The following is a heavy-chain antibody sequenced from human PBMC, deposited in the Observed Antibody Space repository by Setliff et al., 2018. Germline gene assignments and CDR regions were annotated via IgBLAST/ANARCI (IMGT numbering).Heavy chain of an antibody. V-gene: IGHV1-18*01. J-gene: IGHJ6*02. Sequence: ASVKVSCKASGYTLSNSILSWVRQAPGQGLEWVGWISAYNGKTYSAQKFQDRVTLTTHTSTNMGYLELRNLRSDDTAIYFCAKEPAVSLTEAVRRTYYDYAMDAWGQGTTVTVSS. D-gene: IGHD3-9*01. CDR2: ISAYNGKT. CDR1: GYTLSNSI. CDR3: AKEPAVSLTEAVRRTYYDYAMDA.